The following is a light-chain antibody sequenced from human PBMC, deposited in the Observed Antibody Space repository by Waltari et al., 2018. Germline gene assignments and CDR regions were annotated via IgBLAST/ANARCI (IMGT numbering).Light chain of an antibody. Sequence: QSALTQPASVSESPGQSITIPCPGPSSDVGNYDLVPWYLHNPGKAPNLILYEVNKRPSGVSNRFSGSKSGNTASLTISGLQAEDEADYFCCSYAGSHTWVFGGGTKVTVL. CDR1: SSDVGNYDL. CDR3: CSYAGSHTWV. V-gene: IGLV2-23*02. J-gene: IGLJ3*02. CDR2: EVN.